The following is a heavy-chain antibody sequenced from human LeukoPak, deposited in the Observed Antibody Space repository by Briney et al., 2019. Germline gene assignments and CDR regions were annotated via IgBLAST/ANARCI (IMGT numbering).Heavy chain of an antibody. CDR3: ARQLGIPDAFDI. Sequence: SETLSLTCAVSGYSISSGYYWGWIRQPPGKGLEWIGSIYHSGSTYYNPSLKSRVTISVDTSKNQFSLKLSSVTAADTAVCYCARQLGIPDAFDIWGQGTMVTVSS. CDR2: IYHSGST. J-gene: IGHJ3*02. V-gene: IGHV4-38-2*01. CDR1: GYSISSGYY. D-gene: IGHD6-13*01.